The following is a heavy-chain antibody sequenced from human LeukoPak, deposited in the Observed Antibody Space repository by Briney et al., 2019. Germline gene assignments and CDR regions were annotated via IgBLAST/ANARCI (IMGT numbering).Heavy chain of an antibody. CDR2: ISAYNGNT. Sequence: GASVKVSCKASGYTFTSYGISWVRQAPGQGLEWMGWISAYNGNTNYAQKLQGRVTMTRDTSISTAYMELSRLRSDDTAVYYCARAGYSSSWPQNWFDPWGQGTLVTVSS. J-gene: IGHJ5*02. D-gene: IGHD6-13*01. CDR1: GYTFTSYG. CDR3: ARAGYSSSWPQNWFDP. V-gene: IGHV1-18*04.